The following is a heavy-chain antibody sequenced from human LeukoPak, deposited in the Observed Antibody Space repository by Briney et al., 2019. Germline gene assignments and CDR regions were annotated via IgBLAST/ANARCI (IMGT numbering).Heavy chain of an antibody. V-gene: IGHV1-69*04. D-gene: IGHD2-15*01. Sequence: ASVKVSCKASGGTFSSYAISWVRQAPGQGLEWMGRIIPILGITNYAQKFQGRVTITADKSTSTAYMELSSLRSEDTAVYYCAGAPDSGAFDYWGQGTLVTVSS. CDR1: GGTFSSYA. J-gene: IGHJ4*02. CDR2: IIPILGIT. CDR3: AGAPDSGAFDY.